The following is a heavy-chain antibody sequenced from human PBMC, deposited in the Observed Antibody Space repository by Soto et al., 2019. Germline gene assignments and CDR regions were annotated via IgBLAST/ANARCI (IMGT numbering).Heavy chain of an antibody. D-gene: IGHD1-26*01. V-gene: IGHV4-39*01. J-gene: IGHJ5*02. CDR1: GGSITSSSYY. Sequence: PSVTLSLTWTVSGGSITSSSYYWGWIRQPPGKGLEWIGSIYYSGSTYYNPSLKSRVTISVDTSKNQFSLKLSSVTAADTAVYYCATQEVGGSYVYTFDPWGQGTLVTVSS. CDR2: IYYSGST. CDR3: ATQEVGGSYVYTFDP.